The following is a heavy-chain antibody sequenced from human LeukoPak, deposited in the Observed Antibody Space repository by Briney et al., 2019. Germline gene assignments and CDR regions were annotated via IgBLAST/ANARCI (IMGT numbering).Heavy chain of an antibody. D-gene: IGHD6-13*01. J-gene: IGHJ3*02. CDR1: GGSISISSSY. Sequence: SETLSLTCTVSGGSISISSSYWGWIRQPPGKGLEWVGSVHYSGNTFYNPSLKSRVTISLDTSKNHFSLKVHSVTAADTAVYYCAREDDTIADNTFDIWGQGTVVTVSS. CDR3: AREDDTIADNTFDI. V-gene: IGHV4-39*07. CDR2: VHYSGNT.